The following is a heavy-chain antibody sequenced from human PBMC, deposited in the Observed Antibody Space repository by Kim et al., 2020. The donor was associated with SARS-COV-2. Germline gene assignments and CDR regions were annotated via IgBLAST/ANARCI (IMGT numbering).Heavy chain of an antibody. Sequence: GWSLRLSCAASGFTVSSNYMSWVRQAPGKGLEWVSVIYSGGSTYYADSVKGRFTISRHNSKNTLYLQMNSLRAEDTAVYYCAREGYSSEFDYWGQGTLVTVSS. V-gene: IGHV3-53*04. CDR3: AREGYSSEFDY. CDR2: IYSGGST. D-gene: IGHD3-16*02. CDR1: GFTVSSNY. J-gene: IGHJ4*02.